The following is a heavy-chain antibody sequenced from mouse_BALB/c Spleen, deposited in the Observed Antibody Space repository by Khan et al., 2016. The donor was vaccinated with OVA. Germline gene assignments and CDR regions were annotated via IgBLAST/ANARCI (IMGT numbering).Heavy chain of an antibody. V-gene: IGHV1S81*02. D-gene: IGHD1-1*01. CDR1: GYTFTSYW. CDR2: TNPTNGRT. Sequence: QVQLQQPGAELVKAGASVKMSCKASGYTFTSYWMHWVKQRLGQGLEWFAETNPTNGRTYYNEKFKSKDTLTVDKSSSTAYMLLSGPTFEDSAVYYGARIQTIVATYFDSWGQGTTLTVSS. J-gene: IGHJ2*01. CDR3: ARIQTIVATYFDS.